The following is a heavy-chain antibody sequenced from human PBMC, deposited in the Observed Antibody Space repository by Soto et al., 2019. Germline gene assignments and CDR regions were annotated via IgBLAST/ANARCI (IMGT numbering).Heavy chain of an antibody. Sequence: QVQLQQWGAGLLKPAETLALTCAVYGKSLSGYYWSWIRQPPGKALEWLEEINHSGNTNYNPSLKGLGTISVDTSKNQLFLNLGSVTAADTAMYYCARHHVRGRTIAGAAEFWGQGTLVTVSS. V-gene: IGHV4-34*01. D-gene: IGHD1-26*01. CDR2: INHSGNT. J-gene: IGHJ4*02. CDR3: ARHHVRGRTIAGAAEF. CDR1: GKSLSGYY.